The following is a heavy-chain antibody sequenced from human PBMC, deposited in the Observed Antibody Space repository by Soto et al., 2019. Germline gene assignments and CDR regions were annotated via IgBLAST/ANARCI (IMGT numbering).Heavy chain of an antibody. Sequence: VVSLRLSCAASGFTFSSYGMHWVRQAPGKGLEWVAVISYDGSNKYYADSVKGRFTISRDNSKNTLYLQMNSLRAEDTAVYYCAKSLLAGNSHHHYGLDVSGQGTSVTVSS. CDR1: GFTFSSYG. CDR2: ISYDGSNK. CDR3: AKSLLAGNSHHHYGLDV. J-gene: IGHJ6*02. D-gene: IGHD2-8*02. V-gene: IGHV3-30*18.